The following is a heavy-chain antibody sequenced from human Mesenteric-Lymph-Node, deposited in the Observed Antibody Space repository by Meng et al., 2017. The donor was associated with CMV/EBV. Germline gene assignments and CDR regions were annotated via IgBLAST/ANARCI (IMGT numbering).Heavy chain of an antibody. CDR1: GYTFTDYY. CDR2: INPNSGGT. D-gene: IGHD5-24*01. V-gene: IGHV1-2*02. J-gene: IGHJ4*02. CDR3: ARGDRWAGPFDY. Sequence: ASVKVSCKASGYTFTDYYIHWVRQAPGQGLEWMGWINPNSGGTNYAQRFQGRVTMTRDTSIDTAYMELSRLRSDDTAVYFCARGDRWAGPFDYWGQGALVTVSS.